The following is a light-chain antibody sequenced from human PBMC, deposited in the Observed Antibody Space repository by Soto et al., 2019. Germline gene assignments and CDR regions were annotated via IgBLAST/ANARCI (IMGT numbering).Light chain of an antibody. J-gene: IGKJ3*01. CDR1: QNVRSNY. CDR3: HQYGSSYT. CDR2: GTS. Sequence: EIVLTQSPGTLSLSPGERATLSCRASQNVRSNYLAWYQQQPGQAPRLLIYGTSASATGIPDRFSGSGSGTDFTLTISRLEPEAFALYYCHQYGSSYTFGPGTKVEIK. V-gene: IGKV3-20*01.